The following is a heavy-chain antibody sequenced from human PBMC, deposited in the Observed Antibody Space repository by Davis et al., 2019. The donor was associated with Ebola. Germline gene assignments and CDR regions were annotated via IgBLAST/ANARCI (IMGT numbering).Heavy chain of an antibody. V-gene: IGHV4-59*08. D-gene: IGHD1/OR15-1a*01. CDR1: GGSISSYY. J-gene: IGHJ5*02. CDR3: ARGAYGTPA. CDR2: IYYSGST. Sequence: PSETLSLTCTVSGGSISSYYWSWIRQPPGKGLEWIGYIYYSGSTNYNPSLKSRVTISVDTSKNQFSLKLSSVTAADTAVYYCARGAYGTPAWGQGTLVTVSS.